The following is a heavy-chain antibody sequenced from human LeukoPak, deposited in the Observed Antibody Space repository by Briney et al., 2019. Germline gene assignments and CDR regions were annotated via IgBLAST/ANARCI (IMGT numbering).Heavy chain of an antibody. J-gene: IGHJ5*02. CDR3: ARDLSSRNWFDP. D-gene: IGHD2-15*01. CDR1: GGSISSYY. CDR2: IYTSGST. Sequence: ETLSLTCTVSGGSISSYYWSWNRQPAGKGLEWIGRIYTSGSTSYNPSLKSRVTMSVDTSKNQFSLKLSSVTAADTAVYYCARDLSSRNWFDPWGQGTLVTVSS. V-gene: IGHV4-4*07.